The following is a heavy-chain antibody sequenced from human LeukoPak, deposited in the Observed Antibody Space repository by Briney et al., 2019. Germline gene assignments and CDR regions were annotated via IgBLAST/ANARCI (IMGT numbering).Heavy chain of an antibody. CDR1: GYSFTNYW. D-gene: IGHD6-19*01. CDR3: ARHHRYSSGGHYFDS. J-gene: IGHJ4*02. V-gene: IGHV5-51*01. Sequence: GESLKISCEGSGYSFTNYWIAWVRQLPGKDLEWMGIIWPGDSETRYSPPFQGQVTISVDRSISTAYLQWSSLEASDTAIYYCARHHRYSSGGHYFDSWGQGTLVTVSS. CDR2: IWPGDSET.